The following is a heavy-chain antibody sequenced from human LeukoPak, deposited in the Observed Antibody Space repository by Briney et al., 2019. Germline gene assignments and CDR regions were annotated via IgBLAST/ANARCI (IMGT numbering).Heavy chain of an antibody. D-gene: IGHD5-24*01. V-gene: IGHV3-21*01. CDR3: ARDRWHLF. CDR1: GFTFSSYG. Sequence: GGSLRLSCAASGFTFSSYGMSWVRQAPGKGLEWVSSISLNSDYIYYADSVKGRFTISRDDAKNSLYLQMNSLKVEDTAVYYCARDRWHLFWGQGTLVTVSS. J-gene: IGHJ4*02. CDR2: ISLNSDYI.